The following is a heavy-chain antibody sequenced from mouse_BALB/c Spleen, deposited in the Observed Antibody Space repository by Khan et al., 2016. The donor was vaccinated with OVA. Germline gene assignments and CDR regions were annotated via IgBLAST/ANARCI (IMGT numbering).Heavy chain of an antibody. V-gene: IGHV1-4*01. J-gene: IGHJ3*01. CDR3: VRDEAYYNNDGWFAY. D-gene: IGHD2-4*01. Sequence: QVQLMQSGAELARPGASVKMSCKASGYTFSSYTIHWIKLRPGQGLEWIGYINPSNGYTNYNQKFKDKATLTADKSSTTAYMQLSSLTSDDSAVYNFVRDEAYYNNDGWFAYWGQGTLVTVSA. CDR1: GYTFSSYT. CDR2: INPSNGYT.